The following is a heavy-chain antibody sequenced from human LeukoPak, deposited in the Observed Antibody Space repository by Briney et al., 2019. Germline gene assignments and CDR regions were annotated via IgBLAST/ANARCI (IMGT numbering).Heavy chain of an antibody. D-gene: IGHD5-12*01. CDR3: ALRSGRLHYYYMDV. CDR1: GFAFSNSA. Sequence: GGSLRLSCAASGFAFSNSAVSWVRQAPGKGLEWVSALSGSGGSTFYGDSVKGRFTISRDHSKNTLYLQMNSLRAEDTAVYYCALRSGRLHYYYMDVWGKGTTVTVSS. J-gene: IGHJ6*03. V-gene: IGHV3-23*01. CDR2: LSGSGGST.